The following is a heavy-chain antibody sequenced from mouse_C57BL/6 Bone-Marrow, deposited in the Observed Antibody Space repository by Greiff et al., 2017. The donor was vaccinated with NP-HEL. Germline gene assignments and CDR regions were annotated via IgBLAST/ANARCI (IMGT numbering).Heavy chain of an antibody. V-gene: IGHV14-3*01. Sequence: EVKLQESVAELVRPGASVKLSCTASGFNIKNTYMHWVKQRPEQGLEWIGRIDPANGNTKYAPKFQGKATITADTSSNTAYLQLSSLTSEDTAIYYCARSGYGNYEGFAYWGQGTLVTVSA. J-gene: IGHJ3*01. D-gene: IGHD2-1*01. CDR2: IDPANGNT. CDR3: ARSGYGNYEGFAY. CDR1: GFNIKNTY.